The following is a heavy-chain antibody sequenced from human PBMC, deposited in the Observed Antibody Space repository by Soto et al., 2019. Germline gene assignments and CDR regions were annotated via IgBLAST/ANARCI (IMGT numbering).Heavy chain of an antibody. D-gene: IGHD3-16*01. Sequence: ASVKVSCKASGYTFTSYYMHWVRQAPGQGLEWMGIINPSGGSTSYAQKFQGRVTMTRNTSISTAYMELSSLRSEDTAVYYCASLGETLAAFDIWGQGTMVTVSS. CDR1: GYTFTSYY. CDR2: INPSGGST. CDR3: ASLGETLAAFDI. J-gene: IGHJ3*02. V-gene: IGHV1-46*01.